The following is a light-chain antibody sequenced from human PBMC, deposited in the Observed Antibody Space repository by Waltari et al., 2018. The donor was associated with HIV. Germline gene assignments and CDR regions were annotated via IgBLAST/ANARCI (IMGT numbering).Light chain of an antibody. J-gene: IGKJ2*01. Sequence: EIVMTQSPATLSVSPGERATLSCRASQSVSSNLARHQQKPGKAPRLLIYGASTRATGIPARFSGSGSGTEFTLTISSLQSEDFAVYYCQQYNNWPRTFGQGTKLEIK. V-gene: IGKV3-15*01. CDR1: QSVSSN. CDR3: QQYNNWPRT. CDR2: GAS.